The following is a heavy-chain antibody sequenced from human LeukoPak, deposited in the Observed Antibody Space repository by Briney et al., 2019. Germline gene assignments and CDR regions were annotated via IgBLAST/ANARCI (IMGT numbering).Heavy chain of an antibody. CDR1: GYSISSGYY. CDR2: IYRSGST. Sequence: SETLSLTCTVSGYSISSGYYWGWIRQPPGKGLEWIGSIYRSGSTYYNPSLKSRVTISVDTSKNQFSLKLSSVTAADTAVYYCATSKYSGSYWGQGTLVTVSS. D-gene: IGHD1-26*01. V-gene: IGHV4-38-2*02. CDR3: ATSKYSGSY. J-gene: IGHJ4*02.